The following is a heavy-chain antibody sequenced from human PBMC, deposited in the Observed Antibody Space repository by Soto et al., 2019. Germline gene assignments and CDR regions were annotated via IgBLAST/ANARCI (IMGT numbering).Heavy chain of an antibody. CDR2: IRSKGHNYAT. CDR3: TRDLFSYDYSGILWFDP. D-gene: IGHD3-16*01. J-gene: IGHJ5*02. Sequence: GGSLVLSYGSSGFAVSSSSMYLVRPPSGKGPEWVGRIRSKGHNYATEYAASVKGRFTISRDDSKNTAYLQMNSLQTEDTAVYYCTRDLFSYDYSGILWFDPWGQGTLVTVSS. CDR1: GFAVSSSS. V-gene: IGHV3-73*01.